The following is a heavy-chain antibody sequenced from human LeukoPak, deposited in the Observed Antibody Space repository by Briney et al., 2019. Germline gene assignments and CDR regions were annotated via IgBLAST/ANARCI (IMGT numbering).Heavy chain of an antibody. CDR2: ISYDGSNK. CDR1: GFTFSSYG. Sequence: GRSLRLSCAASGFTFSSYGMHWVRQAPGKGLEWVAVISYDGSNKYYADSVKGRFTISRDNAKNSLYLQMNNLSAGDTAVYYCATTDTVTTRGWFDPWGQGTLVTVSS. D-gene: IGHD4-17*01. CDR3: ATTDTVTTRGWFDP. J-gene: IGHJ5*02. V-gene: IGHV3-30*03.